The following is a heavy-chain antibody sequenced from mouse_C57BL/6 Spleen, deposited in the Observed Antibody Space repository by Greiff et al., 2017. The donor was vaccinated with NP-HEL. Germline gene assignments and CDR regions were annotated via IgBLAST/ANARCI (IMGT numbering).Heavy chain of an antibody. CDR3: ARERDGSLFAY. D-gene: IGHD1-1*01. CDR1: GYTFTDYY. V-gene: IGHV1-26*01. CDR2: INPNNGGT. J-gene: IGHJ3*01. Sequence: VQLQQSGPELVKPGASVKISCKASGYTFTDYYMNWVKQSHGKSLEWIGDINPNNGGTSYNQKFKGKATLTVDKSSSTAYMELRSLTSEDSAVYYCARERDGSLFAYWGQGTLVTVSA.